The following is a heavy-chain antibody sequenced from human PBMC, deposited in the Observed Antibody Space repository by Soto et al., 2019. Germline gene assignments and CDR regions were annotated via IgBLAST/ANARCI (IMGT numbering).Heavy chain of an antibody. CDR3: ASRSSPMIVASYGMDV. D-gene: IGHD3-22*01. CDR2: IYPGDSDT. Sequence: GESLKISWKGSGYSFTSYWIGWVRQMPGKGLEWMGIIYPGDSDTRYSPSFQGQVTISADKSISTAYLQWSSLKASDTAMYYCASRSSPMIVASYGMDVWGQGTTVTVSS. V-gene: IGHV5-51*01. J-gene: IGHJ6*02. CDR1: GYSFTSYW.